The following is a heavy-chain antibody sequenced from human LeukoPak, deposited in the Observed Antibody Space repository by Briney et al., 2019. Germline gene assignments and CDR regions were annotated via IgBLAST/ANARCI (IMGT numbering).Heavy chain of an antibody. V-gene: IGHV3-53*01. CDR3: ARDKVYYYDSSGYSYYWYFDL. D-gene: IGHD3-22*01. J-gene: IGHJ2*01. CDR2: IFDAGST. CDR1: GFTVSGTY. Sequence: PGGSLRLSCAASGFTVSGTYMSWVRQAAGKGWEWVSTIFDAGSTSYADSVKGGFTISRDNSKNTLYLQMNSLRAEDTAVYYCARDKVYYYDSSGYSYYWYFDLWGRGTLVTVSS.